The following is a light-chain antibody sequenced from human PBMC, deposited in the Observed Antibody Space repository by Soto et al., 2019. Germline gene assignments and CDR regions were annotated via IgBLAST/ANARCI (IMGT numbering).Light chain of an antibody. CDR3: MQWTHWLIT. CDR1: QSLVHSDGIAY. J-gene: IGKJ5*01. V-gene: IGKV2-30*02. Sequence: DVVMTQSPLSLPVTLGQPASISCRPNQSLVHSDGIAYFSWFQQRPGRSPRRLIYKGSYGGSGGPAGCSGSGSGSDFALKISRVVAEDVVVDYCMQWTHWLITFGQGTRLDIK. CDR2: KGS.